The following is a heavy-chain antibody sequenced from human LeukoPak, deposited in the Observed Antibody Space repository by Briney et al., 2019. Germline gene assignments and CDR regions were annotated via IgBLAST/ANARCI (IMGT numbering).Heavy chain of an antibody. V-gene: IGHV3-30*04. CDR2: ISYDGKEK. Sequence: GGSLTLSCVASGFTFSSDPMHWVRQAPGKGLEGVGVISYDGKEKYHADSVKGRFTISRDNSKNTLYLQMNSLRVEDTAVYYCARGDRGTAAGNNWFNPWGQGTLVTVSS. D-gene: IGHD6-13*01. CDR3: ARGDRGTAAGNNWFNP. CDR1: GFTFSSDP. J-gene: IGHJ5*02.